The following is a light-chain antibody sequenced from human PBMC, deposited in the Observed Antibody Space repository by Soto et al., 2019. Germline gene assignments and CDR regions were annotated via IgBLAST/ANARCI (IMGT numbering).Light chain of an antibody. J-gene: IGKJ2*01. Sequence: EIVMTQSPATLSVSPGERATLSCRASQSVIKVAWFQQKPGQAPTLLIYAVSTRATGVPARFSGSGSGTEFTLTITSLQSEDFAVYYCYQYNDYYTFGQGTKLEIK. CDR3: YQYNDYYT. CDR2: AVS. CDR1: QSVIK. V-gene: IGKV3D-15*01.